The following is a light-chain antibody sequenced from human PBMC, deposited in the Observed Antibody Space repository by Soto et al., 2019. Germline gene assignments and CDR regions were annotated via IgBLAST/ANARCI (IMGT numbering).Light chain of an antibody. V-gene: IGLV2-8*01. Sequence: QSALTQPPSASGSPGQSVTISCTGTSSDVGGYNFVSWYQQHPGKAPKLMIYEVSARPSGVPDRSSGSKSGNTASLTVSGLQAEDEADYYCSSYAGSNIVVFGGGTKLTVL. CDR1: SSDVGGYNF. CDR2: EVS. CDR3: SSYAGSNIVV. J-gene: IGLJ2*01.